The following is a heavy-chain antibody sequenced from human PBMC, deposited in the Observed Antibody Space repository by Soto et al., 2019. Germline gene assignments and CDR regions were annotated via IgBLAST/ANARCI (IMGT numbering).Heavy chain of an antibody. CDR1: GYTFTSYG. V-gene: IGHV1-18*01. D-gene: IGHD6-13*01. CDR2: ISAYNGNT. J-gene: IGHJ4*02. CDR3: AGHSSSWYGINNSDY. Sequence: ASVKVSCKASGYTFTSYGISWVRQAPGQGLEWMGWISAYNGNTNYAQKLQGRVTMTTDTSTSTAYMELRSLRSDDTAVYYCAGHSSSWYGINNSDYWCQGTLVTVSS.